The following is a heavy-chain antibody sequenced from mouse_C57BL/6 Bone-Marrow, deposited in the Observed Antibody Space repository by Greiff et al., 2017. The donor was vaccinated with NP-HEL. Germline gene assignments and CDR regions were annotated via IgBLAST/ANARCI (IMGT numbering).Heavy chain of an antibody. CDR1: GYTFTDYE. Sequence: QVQLKQSGAELVRPGASVTLSCKASGYTFTDYEMHWVKQTPVHGLEWIGAIDPETGGTAYNQKFKGKAILTADKSSSTAYMELRSLTSEDSDVYYCTRRNWDWGQGTLVTVSA. D-gene: IGHD4-1*01. V-gene: IGHV1-15*01. J-gene: IGHJ3*01. CDR3: TRRNWD. CDR2: IDPETGGT.